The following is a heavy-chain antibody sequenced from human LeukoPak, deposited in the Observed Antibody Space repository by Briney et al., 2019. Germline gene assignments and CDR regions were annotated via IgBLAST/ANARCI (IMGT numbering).Heavy chain of an antibody. CDR3: VSRAYRGEFDI. CDR2: ISGSGNTI. Sequence: PGGSLGLSCAASGFTFSSYEMNWVRQAPGKRLEWVSYISGSGNTIDYADSVKGHFTISRDNAKNSLYLQMNSLRAEDTAVYYCVSRAYRGEFDIWGQGTMVTVSS. D-gene: IGHD1-26*01. J-gene: IGHJ3*02. CDR1: GFTFSSYE. V-gene: IGHV3-48*03.